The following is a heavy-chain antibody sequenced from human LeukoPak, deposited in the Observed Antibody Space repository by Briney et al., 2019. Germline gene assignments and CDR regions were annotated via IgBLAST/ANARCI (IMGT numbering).Heavy chain of an antibody. V-gene: IGHV4-59*08. J-gene: IGHJ4*02. CDR3: AKGGSGSYYYFDY. CDR2: IYYSGST. Sequence: PSETLSLTCTVSGGSISSYYWGWIRQPPGKGLEWIGYIYYSGSTNYNPSLKSRVTISVDTSKNQFSLKLSSVTAADTAVYYCAKGGSGSYYYFDYWGQGTLVTVSS. CDR1: GGSISSYY. D-gene: IGHD3-10*01.